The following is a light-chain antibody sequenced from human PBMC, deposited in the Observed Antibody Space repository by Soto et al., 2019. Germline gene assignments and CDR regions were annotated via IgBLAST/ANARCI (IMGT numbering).Light chain of an antibody. CDR3: SSYTSINTYV. V-gene: IGLV2-14*01. CDR2: DVT. Sequence: QSVLTQPASVSGSPGQSITISCTGTSSDVGGYNYVSWYQQHPGKAPKLMIYDVTNRPSGVSNRFSGSKSGNTASLTISGLQAEDEADYYCSSYTSINTYVFGTGTKVTDL. CDR1: SSDVGGYNY. J-gene: IGLJ1*01.